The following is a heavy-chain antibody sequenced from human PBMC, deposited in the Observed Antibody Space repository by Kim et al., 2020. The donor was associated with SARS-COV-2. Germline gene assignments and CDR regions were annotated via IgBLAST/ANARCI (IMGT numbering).Heavy chain of an antibody. CDR3: ARDPPNRSTMIVVVITSQPPDY. Sequence: GGSLRLSCAASGFTFSSYWMSWVRQAPGKGLEWVANIKQDGSEKYYVDSVKGRFTISRDNAKNSLYLQMNSLRAEDTAVYYCARDPPNRSTMIVVVITSQPPDYWGQGTLVTVSS. CDR1: GFTFSSYW. V-gene: IGHV3-7*01. CDR2: IKQDGSEK. D-gene: IGHD3-22*01. J-gene: IGHJ4*02.